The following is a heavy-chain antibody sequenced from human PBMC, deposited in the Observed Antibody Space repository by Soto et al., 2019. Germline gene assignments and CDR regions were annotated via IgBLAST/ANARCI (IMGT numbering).Heavy chain of an antibody. CDR1: GYTFTSYY. CDR3: ARDRESITIFGVVTYPYYYYMDV. Sequence: GASVKVSCKASGYTFTSYYMHWVRQAPGQGLEWMGIINPSGGSTSYAQKFQGRVTMTRDTSTSTVYMELSSLRSEDTAVYYCARDRESITIFGVVTYPYYYYMDVWGKGTTVTVSS. J-gene: IGHJ6*03. D-gene: IGHD3-3*01. CDR2: INPSGGST. V-gene: IGHV1-46*03.